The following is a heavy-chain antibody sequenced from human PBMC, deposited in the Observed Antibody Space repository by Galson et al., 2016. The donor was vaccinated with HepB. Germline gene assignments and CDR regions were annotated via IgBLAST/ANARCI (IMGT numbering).Heavy chain of an antibody. CDR1: GFTFSRAG. CDR2: IWYDGSDK. CDR3: ARDPQYQLTNYYYYGMDV. V-gene: IGHV3-33*01. D-gene: IGHD2-2*01. J-gene: IGHJ6*02. Sequence: SLRLPCAGSGFTFSRAGMHWVRQAAGQGLEWVAIIWYDGSDKYYADSVKGRFTISRDNSKNTLYLQMNSLRAEDTAVYYCARDPQYQLTNYYYYGMDVWGQGTTVTV.